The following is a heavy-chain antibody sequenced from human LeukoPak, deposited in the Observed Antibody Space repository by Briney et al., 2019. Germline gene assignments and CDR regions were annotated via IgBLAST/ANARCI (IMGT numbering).Heavy chain of an antibody. CDR3: ARVELDDYVWGSYRQAGFDI. V-gene: IGHV4-39*07. Sequence: SETLSLTCTVSGGSISSSSYYWGWIRQPPRKGLEWIGSIYYSGSTNYNPSLKSRVTISVDTSKNQFSLKLSSVTAADTAVYYCARVELDDYVWGSYRQAGFDIWGQGTMVTVSS. J-gene: IGHJ3*02. D-gene: IGHD3-16*02. CDR2: IYYSGST. CDR1: GGSISSSSYY.